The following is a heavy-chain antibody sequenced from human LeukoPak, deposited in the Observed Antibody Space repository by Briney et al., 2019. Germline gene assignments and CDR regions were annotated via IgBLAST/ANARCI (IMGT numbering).Heavy chain of an antibody. J-gene: IGHJ4*02. CDR2: ISYDGNNK. V-gene: IGHV3-30*18. CDR1: GFTFSTSI. Sequence: GGSLRLSCAASGFTFSTSIMHWVRQAPGKGLEWVAVISYDGNNKYYADSVKGRFTISRDNSKSTLYVQMNSLRAEDTAVYYCAKEVAAAGGNFEYWGQGTLVTVSS. D-gene: IGHD6-13*01. CDR3: AKEVAAAGGNFEY.